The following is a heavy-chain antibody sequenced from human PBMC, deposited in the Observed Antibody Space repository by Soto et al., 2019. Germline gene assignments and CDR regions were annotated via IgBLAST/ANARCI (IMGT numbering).Heavy chain of an antibody. CDR1: EFTFSAYS. V-gene: IGHV3-30-3*01. J-gene: IGHJ4*02. Sequence: QVQLVESGGGVVQPGRSLRLSCAASEFTFSAYSMHWVRQAPGKGLEWVAVISKDGSTKYYADYVKGRFTISRDNSNNTLYVQMDSLRPEDTAVYYCAREASGWYFDYWGQGTLVTVSS. CDR2: ISKDGSTK. D-gene: IGHD6-19*01. CDR3: AREASGWYFDY.